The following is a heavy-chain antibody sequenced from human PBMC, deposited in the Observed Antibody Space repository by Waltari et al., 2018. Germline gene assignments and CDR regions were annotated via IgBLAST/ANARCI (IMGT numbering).Heavy chain of an antibody. D-gene: IGHD1-26*01. CDR1: GFTFSIYG. Sequence: QVQLVESGGGVVQPGRSLRLSCAASGFTFSIYGMHWVRQAPGKGLEWVAVIWYDGSKKDYADSVKGRFTISRDNSKNTLYLKRNSLRAEDTAVYYCGRDNIVGATSCDYWGQGPWSPSPQ. CDR2: IWYDGSKK. J-gene: IGHJ4*02. CDR3: GRDNIVGATSCDY. V-gene: IGHV3-33*01.